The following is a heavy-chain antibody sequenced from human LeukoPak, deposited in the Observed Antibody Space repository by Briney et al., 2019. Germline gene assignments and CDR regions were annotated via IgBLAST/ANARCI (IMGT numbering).Heavy chain of an antibody. Sequence: GGSLRLSCAASGFTFSSYSMNWVRQAPGKGLEWVSCISSSSSYIYYADSVKGRFTISRDNAKNSLYLQMNSLRAEDTAVYYCAKDQGKWFGEFHYMDVWGKGTTVTISS. D-gene: IGHD3-10*01. CDR2: ISSSSSYI. J-gene: IGHJ6*03. CDR3: AKDQGKWFGEFHYMDV. V-gene: IGHV3-21*01. CDR1: GFTFSSYS.